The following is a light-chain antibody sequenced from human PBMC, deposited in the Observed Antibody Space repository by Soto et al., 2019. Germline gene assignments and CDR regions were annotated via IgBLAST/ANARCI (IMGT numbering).Light chain of an antibody. Sequence: EIVLTQSPGTLSLSPGERATLSCRASQTVRSNYLAWYQQKPGQPPRLLIYGTSSRAPGIPDRFSGSGSGTDFTLTISRLEPEDFAVFYCQQYGSSSTFGPGTKVDIK. V-gene: IGKV3-20*01. CDR1: QTVRSNY. CDR3: QQYGSSST. CDR2: GTS. J-gene: IGKJ3*01.